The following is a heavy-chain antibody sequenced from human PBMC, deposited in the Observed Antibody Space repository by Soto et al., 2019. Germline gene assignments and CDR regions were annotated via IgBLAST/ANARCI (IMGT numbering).Heavy chain of an antibody. J-gene: IGHJ4*02. D-gene: IGHD4-17*01. CDR2: IYYSGST. CDR1: GGSVTSGNYY. Sequence: PSETLSLTCTVSGGSVTSGNYYWSWIRQPPGKGLEWIGHIYYSGSTNYNPSLKSRVTISVDTSKNQFSLKLSSVTAADTAVYYCARDRYGDPLSIDYWGQGTLVTVSS. CDR3: ARDRYGDPLSIDY. V-gene: IGHV4-61*01.